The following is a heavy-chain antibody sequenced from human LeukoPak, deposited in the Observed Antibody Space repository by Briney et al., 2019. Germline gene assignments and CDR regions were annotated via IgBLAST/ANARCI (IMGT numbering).Heavy chain of an antibody. D-gene: IGHD5-18*01. CDR3: ARPKQLWFIDY. CDR1: GYSFTSYW. J-gene: IGHJ4*02. V-gene: IGHV5-51*01. Sequence: GESLKISCKGSGYSFTSYWIGWVRQMPGKGLEWIGIIYPGDSDTRYSPSFQAQVTISADKSISTAYLQWSSLKASDTAMYYCARPKQLWFIDYWGQGTLVTVSS. CDR2: IYPGDSDT.